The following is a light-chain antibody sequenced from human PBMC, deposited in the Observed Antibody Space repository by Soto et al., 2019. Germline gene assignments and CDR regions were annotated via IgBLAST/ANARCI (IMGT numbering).Light chain of an antibody. CDR2: EAS. V-gene: IGKV1-5*01. CDR1: QSVGSW. CDR3: QQYNSYPRT. J-gene: IGKJ1*01. Sequence: DIQMTQSPSTLSASVGDRVTITCRASQSVGSWLDWYQQKPGKAPKLLIYEASSLEGGVPSRFSGSGSGTEFTLTISSLQTDDFATYYCQQYNSYPRTLGRGTKVEIK.